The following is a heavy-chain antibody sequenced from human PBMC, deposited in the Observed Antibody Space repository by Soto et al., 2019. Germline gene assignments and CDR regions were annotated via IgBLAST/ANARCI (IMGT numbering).Heavy chain of an antibody. D-gene: IGHD3-16*02. V-gene: IGHV1-8*01. Sequence: QVQLVQSGAEVKKPGASVKVSCKASGYTFTSYDINWVRQATGQGLEWMGWMNPNSGNTGYAQKFQGRVTMTRNTYKSTAYMELSSLRSEDTAVYYCARVLPNYDYIWGSYRSHAFDIWGQGTMVTVSS. CDR3: ARVLPNYDYIWGSYRSHAFDI. CDR2: MNPNSGNT. CDR1: GYTFTSYD. J-gene: IGHJ3*02.